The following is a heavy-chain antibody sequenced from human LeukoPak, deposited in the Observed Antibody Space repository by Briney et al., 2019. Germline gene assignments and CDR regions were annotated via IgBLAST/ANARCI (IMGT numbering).Heavy chain of an antibody. Sequence: PSQTLSLTCTVSGYSISSGYYWGWIRPPPGKGLEWIGSIYHSGSTYYNPSLKSRVTISVDTSKNQFSLKLSSVTAADTAVYYCAREPFSSGYYYVFDYRGQGTLVTVSS. D-gene: IGHD3-22*01. CDR1: GYSISSGYY. J-gene: IGHJ4*02. CDR3: AREPFSSGYYYVFDY. CDR2: IYHSGST. V-gene: IGHV4-38-2*02.